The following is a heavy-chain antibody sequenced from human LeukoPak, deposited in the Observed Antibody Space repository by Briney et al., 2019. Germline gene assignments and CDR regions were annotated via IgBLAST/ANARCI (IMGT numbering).Heavy chain of an antibody. D-gene: IGHD2-2*01. Sequence: GSLRLSCAASGVTLKNYAMSWVRQAPGKGLEWVSTIGGSGGNTYYADSVKGRFTISRDNSRNTLYLQMSSLRAEDTAVYYCAKDSVVVPAAPYGMDVWGQGTTVTVSS. CDR2: IGGSGGNT. CDR3: AKDSVVVPAAPYGMDV. V-gene: IGHV3-23*01. J-gene: IGHJ6*02. CDR1: GVTLKNYA.